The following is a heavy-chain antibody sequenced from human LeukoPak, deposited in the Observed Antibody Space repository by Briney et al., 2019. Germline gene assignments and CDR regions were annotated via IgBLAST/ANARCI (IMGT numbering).Heavy chain of an antibody. D-gene: IGHD6-25*01. V-gene: IGHV6-1*01. CDR3: ARGRASAFDV. Sequence: SQTLSLTFAISGDSVSTSGVAWNWVRQSPSRGLEWLGRTYYTSKWNTDYAVSVISRIVVNPETSKNQFSLQLNSVTSEDTAVYYCARGRASAFDVWGQGTMVTVSS. CDR2: TYYTSKWNT. CDR1: GDSVSTSGVA. J-gene: IGHJ3*01.